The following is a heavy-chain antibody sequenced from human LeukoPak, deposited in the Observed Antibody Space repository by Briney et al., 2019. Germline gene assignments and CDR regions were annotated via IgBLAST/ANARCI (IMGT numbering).Heavy chain of an antibody. CDR2: SSSTGSNI. CDR1: GFTFSDYY. CDR3: ARCGYRYSYNYFDY. J-gene: IGHJ4*02. D-gene: IGHD5-18*01. Sequence: SGGSLRLSCAASGFTFSDYYMSWIRQAPGKGLEWVSYSSSTGSNIYYADSVKGRFTISRDNSKNTLYLQMNSLRAEDTDVYYCARCGYRYSYNYFDYWGQGTMPSVPS. V-gene: IGHV3-11*01.